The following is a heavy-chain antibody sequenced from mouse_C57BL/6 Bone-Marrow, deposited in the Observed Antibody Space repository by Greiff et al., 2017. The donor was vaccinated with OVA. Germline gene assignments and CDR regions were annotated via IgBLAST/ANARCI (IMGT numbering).Heavy chain of an antibody. Sequence: DVQLVESEGGLVQPGSSMKLSCTASGFTFSDYYMAWVRQVPEKGLEWVANINYDGSSTYYLDSLKSRFIISRDNAKNILYLQMSSLKSEDTATYYCARESLYYYGSSYGFDYWGQGTTLTVSS. CDR1: GFTFSDYY. CDR3: ARESLYYYGSSYGFDY. V-gene: IGHV5-16*01. J-gene: IGHJ2*01. D-gene: IGHD1-1*01. CDR2: INYDGSST.